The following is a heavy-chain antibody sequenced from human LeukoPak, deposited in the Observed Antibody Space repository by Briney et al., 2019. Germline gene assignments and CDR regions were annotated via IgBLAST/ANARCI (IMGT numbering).Heavy chain of an antibody. D-gene: IGHD1-26*01. Sequence: ASVKVSCKASGYTFTGHYLHWVRQAPGQGLEWMGWIDPHSGDTNYAQKFQGRVTMTRDTSISTAYMELSRLRSDDTAVYYCARDVGQWGSIDYWGQGTLVTVSS. V-gene: IGHV1-2*02. J-gene: IGHJ4*02. CDR2: IDPHSGDT. CDR1: GYTFTGHY. CDR3: ARDVGQWGSIDY.